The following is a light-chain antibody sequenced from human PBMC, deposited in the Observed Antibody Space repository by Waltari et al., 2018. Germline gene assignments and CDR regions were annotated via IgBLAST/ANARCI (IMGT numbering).Light chain of an antibody. CDR2: TNH. Sequence: QSVLTQPPSASGTPGQRVTISCSGSISNIRSNYVYWYQQLPGTAPKLLIYTNHRRPSGFPARFSGSKSDTSASLAISGLRSEDEADYFCAAWDDSLSALLFGGGTKLTVL. V-gene: IGLV1-47*01. J-gene: IGLJ2*01. CDR3: AAWDDSLSALL. CDR1: ISNIRSNY.